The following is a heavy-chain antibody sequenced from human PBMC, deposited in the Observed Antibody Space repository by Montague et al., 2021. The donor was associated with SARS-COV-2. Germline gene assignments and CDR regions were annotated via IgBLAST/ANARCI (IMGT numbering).Heavy chain of an antibody. D-gene: IGHD2/OR15-2a*01. J-gene: IGHJ4*02. CDR2: IHHSGST. V-gene: IGHV4-31*03. CDR1: GASISSGSYY. Sequence: TLSLTCTVPGASISSGSYYWNWIRQLPGKGLEWIGYIHHSGSTYYTPSLQSRVAISVDTSKNEFSLKMTAVTAADTAVYYCARDGDEGYFFEYWGKGLLVTVSS. CDR3: ARDGDEGYFFEY.